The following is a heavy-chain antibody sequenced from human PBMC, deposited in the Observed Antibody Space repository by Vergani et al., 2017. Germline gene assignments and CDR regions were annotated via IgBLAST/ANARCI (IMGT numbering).Heavy chain of an antibody. V-gene: IGHV5-51*03. Sequence: EVQLVQSGAEVKKPGESLTISCKGSGYSFTSYWIGLVRQMPGKGLEWLGIIYHGDSDTRYSPSFQVQVTISADKSSSTAYLQWSSLKASDTAVYYCARAGGYSYGRGSNWFDPWGQGTLVTVSS. D-gene: IGHD5-18*01. CDR2: IYHGDSDT. CDR3: ARAGGYSYGRGSNWFDP. J-gene: IGHJ5*02. CDR1: GYSFTSYW.